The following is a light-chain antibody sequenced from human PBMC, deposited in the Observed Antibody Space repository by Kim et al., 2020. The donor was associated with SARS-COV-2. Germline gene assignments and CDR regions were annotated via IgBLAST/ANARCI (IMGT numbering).Light chain of an antibody. J-gene: IGKJ3*01. CDR1: QDIRKY. CDR2: DVS. CDR3: QQSDNLPLT. V-gene: IGKV1-33*01. Sequence: ASVGDRATITCQASQDIRKYLNWYQQKPGKAPKLLIYDVSNLEIGVPSRFSGSGSGTHFTFTISSLQPEDVATYYCQQSDNLPLTFGPGTKVDIK.